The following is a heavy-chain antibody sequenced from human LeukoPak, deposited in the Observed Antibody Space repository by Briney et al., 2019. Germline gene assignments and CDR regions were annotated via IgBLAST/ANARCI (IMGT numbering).Heavy chain of an antibody. CDR1: GFTFSSYS. CDR2: ISSSSSTI. V-gene: IGHV3-48*01. Sequence: PGGSLRLSCAASGFTFSSYSMNWVRQAPGKGLKWVSYISSSSSTIYYADSVKGRFTISRDNAKNSLYLQMNSLRAEDTAVYYCARDGIAAAGSRADYWGQGTLVTVSS. J-gene: IGHJ4*02. D-gene: IGHD6-13*01. CDR3: ARDGIAAAGSRADY.